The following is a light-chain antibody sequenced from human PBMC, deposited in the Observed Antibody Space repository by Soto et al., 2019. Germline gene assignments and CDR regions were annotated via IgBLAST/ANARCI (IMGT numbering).Light chain of an antibody. CDR3: CSFGSSGTI. J-gene: IGLJ2*01. V-gene: IGLV2-23*02. Sequence: QSALTQPASVSGSPRQSITISCNGTSSDIGSYDLLSWYQQHPGKAPKLMIYEVTKRPSGVSNRFSGSKSGNTASLTISGLQAEDEADYCCSFGSSGTIFGGGTKVTVL. CDR2: EVT. CDR1: SSDIGSYDL.